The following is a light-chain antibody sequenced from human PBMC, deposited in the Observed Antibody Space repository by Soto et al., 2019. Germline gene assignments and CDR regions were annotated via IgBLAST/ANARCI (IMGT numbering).Light chain of an antibody. V-gene: IGLV2-14*01. CDR2: DVS. CDR3: SSYTSSSKRWV. Sequence: QSALTQPASVSGSPGQSITISCTGTSSDVGGYNYVSWYQQHPGKAPKLMIYDVSNRPSGVSNRFSGSKSGNTASLTISGLQAEDEADYYCSSYTSSSKRWVFGGGTQLTVL. CDR1: SSDVGGYNY. J-gene: IGLJ3*02.